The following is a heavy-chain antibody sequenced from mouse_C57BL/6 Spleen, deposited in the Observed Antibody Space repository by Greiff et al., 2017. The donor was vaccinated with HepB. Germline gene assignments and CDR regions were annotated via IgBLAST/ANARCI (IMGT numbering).Heavy chain of an antibody. Sequence: EVQLQQSGPELVQPGASVKISCKASGYSFTDYNMNWVKQSTGKSLEWIGVINPNNGTTSYNQKFKGKATLTVDQSSFTAYMQLNSLTSEDSAVYDGSLITAGGGFAYWDQGTLGTVSA. CDR3: SLITAGGGFAY. J-gene: IGHJ3*01. V-gene: IGHV1-39*01. D-gene: IGHD1-2*01. CDR1: GYSFTDYN. CDR2: INPNNGTT.